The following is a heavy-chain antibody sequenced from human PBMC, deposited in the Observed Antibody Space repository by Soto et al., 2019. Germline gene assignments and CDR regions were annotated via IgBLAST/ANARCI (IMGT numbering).Heavy chain of an antibody. D-gene: IGHD1-1*01. V-gene: IGHV1-18*01. Sequence: QVQLVQSGAEVKKLGASVKVSCKAVGCTLTTYGVSWVRQAPGQGLEWVGWISAYNDHTNYAQKFQGRVTMTTDTSTSTAYMELRSLRSDDTAVYYCARGTYFDYWGQGTLVTVSS. CDR3: ARGTYFDY. CDR1: GCTLTTYG. CDR2: ISAYNDHT. J-gene: IGHJ4*02.